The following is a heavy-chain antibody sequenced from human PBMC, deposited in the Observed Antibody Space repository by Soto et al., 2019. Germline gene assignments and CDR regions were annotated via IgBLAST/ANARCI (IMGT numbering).Heavy chain of an antibody. Sequence: PSETLSLTCTVSGGSVTNSSYYWGWIRQSPGKGLEWIGSVYYRGRSYSKSSVKSRVTISVDTSKNQFSLNLTSVTAADTAFYYCAISFQYDYTGSYSVYWGQGTLVTVSS. J-gene: IGHJ4*02. CDR2: VYYRGRS. V-gene: IGHV4-39*01. CDR3: AISFQYDYTGSYSVY. D-gene: IGHD3-9*01. CDR1: GGSVTNSSYY.